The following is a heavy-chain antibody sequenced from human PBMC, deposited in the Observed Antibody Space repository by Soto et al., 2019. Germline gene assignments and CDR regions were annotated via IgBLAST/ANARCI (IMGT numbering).Heavy chain of an antibody. J-gene: IGHJ4*02. CDR1: GLTVSSYR. D-gene: IGHD5-12*01. Sequence: GAVPLSCAPRGLTVSSYRRTSVRQAPGKGLEWVSAISGSGGSTYYADSVKGRFTISRDNSKNTLYLQMNSLRAEDTAVYYCANPDSGYEVDYWGQGTLDPVSP. CDR3: ANPDSGYEVDY. CDR2: ISGSGGST. V-gene: IGHV3-23*01.